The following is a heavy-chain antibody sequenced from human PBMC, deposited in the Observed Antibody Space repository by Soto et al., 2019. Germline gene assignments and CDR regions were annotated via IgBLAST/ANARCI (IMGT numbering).Heavy chain of an antibody. Sequence: QVQLQQWGAGLLKPSETLSLTCAVYGGSFSSYYWSWVRQPPGKGLEWIGEINHSGSTNYNPSLKSRLTRSVDTSKNQFSLKLSSVTAADTAVYYCARTSRFDYWGQGTLVTVSS. D-gene: IGHD6-6*01. CDR1: GGSFSSYY. CDR2: INHSGST. J-gene: IGHJ4*02. CDR3: ARTSRFDY. V-gene: IGHV4-34*01.